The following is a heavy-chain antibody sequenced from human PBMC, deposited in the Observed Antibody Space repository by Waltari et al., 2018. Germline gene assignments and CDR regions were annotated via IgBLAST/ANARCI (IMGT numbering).Heavy chain of an antibody. D-gene: IGHD6-6*01. CDR3: ARVSEYATFEYSSSFDY. Sequence: QVQLVQSGAEVKKPGASVKVSCKASGYTFTGYYLPWLRRSPGQGLEWRGWINPNSGGTNDAQKFQGRVTMTRDTSISTAYMELSRLRSDDTAVYYCARVSEYATFEYSSSFDYWGQGTLVTVSS. CDR2: INPNSGGT. J-gene: IGHJ4*02. V-gene: IGHV1-2*02. CDR1: GYTFTGYY.